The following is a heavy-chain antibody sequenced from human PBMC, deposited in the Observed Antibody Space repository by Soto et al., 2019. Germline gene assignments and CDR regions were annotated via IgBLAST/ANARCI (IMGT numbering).Heavy chain of an antibody. J-gene: IGHJ4*02. CDR1: GFTFSNYW. D-gene: IGHD1-26*01. CDR3: GTTFEY. CDR2: INNDGSRT. V-gene: IGHV3-74*01. Sequence: EVQVVESGGALVQPGGSLRLSCAASGFTFSNYWIHWVRQVPGEGLVWVSSINNDGSRTWYADSVRGRIAMSRDNARNLGSLQMNSLRAEDTAVYYCGTTFEYWGQGALVTVSS.